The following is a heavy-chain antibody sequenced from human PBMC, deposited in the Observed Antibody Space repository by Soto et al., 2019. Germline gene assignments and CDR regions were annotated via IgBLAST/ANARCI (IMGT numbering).Heavy chain of an antibody. CDR3: ARDPPYYDSSGADY. J-gene: IGHJ4*02. V-gene: IGHV3-11*05. Sequence: SLRLSCAASGFTYRDYYMGWIRQAPGKGLEWVSYISSSSYTNYADSVKGRFTISRDNAKNSLYLQMNSLRAEDTAVYYCARDPPYYDSSGADYWGQGTLVNVSS. CDR1: GFTYRDYY. CDR2: ISSSSYT. D-gene: IGHD3-22*01.